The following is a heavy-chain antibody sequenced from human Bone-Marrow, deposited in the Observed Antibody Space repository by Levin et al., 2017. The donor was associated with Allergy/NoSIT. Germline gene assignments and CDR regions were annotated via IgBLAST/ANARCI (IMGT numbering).Heavy chain of an antibody. CDR3: ARSGGRSTWYNYFYYMDV. CDR1: GYTFTAYY. J-gene: IGHJ6*03. D-gene: IGHD2-15*01. Sequence: AASVKVSCEAFGYTFTAYYIHWVRQAPGQGLEWIGRITPISGDTEFAPKFEGRVTMTRDVSIRTASMELSRLRSDDTAVYYCARSGGRSTWYNYFYYMDVWGRGTTVTVSS. CDR2: ITPISGDT. V-gene: IGHV1-2*06.